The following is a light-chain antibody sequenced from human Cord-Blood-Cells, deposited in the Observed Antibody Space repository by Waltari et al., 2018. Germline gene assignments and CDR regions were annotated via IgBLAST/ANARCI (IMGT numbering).Light chain of an antibody. Sequence: EIVLTQSPGTLSLSPGERATLSCRASQSVSSSYLAWYQQKPGQAPRLLIYGASSRATGIPDRFSGSGSETDFNVTISRLEPEDFAVYYCQQYGSSPPITFGQGTRLEIK. CDR3: QQYGSSPPIT. CDR1: QSVSSSY. CDR2: GAS. J-gene: IGKJ5*01. V-gene: IGKV3-20*01.